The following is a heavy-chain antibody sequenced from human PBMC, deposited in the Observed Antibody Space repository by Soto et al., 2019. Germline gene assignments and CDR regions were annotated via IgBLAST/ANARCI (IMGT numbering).Heavy chain of an antibody. CDR3: ARDLIWSGYSYGMDV. V-gene: IGHV4-30-4*01. Sequence: QVQLQESGPGLVKPSQTLSLTCTVSGGSISSGDYYWSWIRQPPGKGLEWIGYIYYSGSTYYNPSLKSRVTISVDTSKNQFSLKLSSVTAADTAVYSCARDLIWSGYSYGMDVWGQGTTVTVSS. CDR1: GGSISSGDYY. D-gene: IGHD3-3*01. J-gene: IGHJ6*02. CDR2: IYYSGST.